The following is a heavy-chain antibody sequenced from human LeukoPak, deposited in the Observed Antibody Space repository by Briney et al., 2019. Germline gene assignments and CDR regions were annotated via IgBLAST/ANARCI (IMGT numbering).Heavy chain of an antibody. CDR1: GFTFSSYG. CDR2: IRYDGSNK. J-gene: IGHJ3*02. D-gene: IGHD6-13*01. Sequence: GGALRLSCAASGFTFSSYGMHWVRQAPGKGLEWVAFIRYDGSNKYYADSVKGRFTISRDNSKNTLYLQMNSLRAEDTAVYYCAKGWGRVSIAAAGLPEAFDIWGQGTMVTVSS. V-gene: IGHV3-30*02. CDR3: AKGWGRVSIAAAGLPEAFDI.